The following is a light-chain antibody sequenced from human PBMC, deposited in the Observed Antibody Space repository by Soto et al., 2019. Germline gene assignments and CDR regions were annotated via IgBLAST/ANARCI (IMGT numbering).Light chain of an antibody. Sequence: ESVLTQSPGTLSLSPGERATLSCWASQSVSSNYLAWYQQKPGQAPRLLIYGASTRANGIPARFSGSGSGTEFTLTISSLQSEDFAVYYCQHYNNWLGTFGGGTKVDIK. V-gene: IGKV3-15*01. CDR3: QHYNNWLGT. CDR1: QSVSSN. CDR2: GAS. J-gene: IGKJ4*01.